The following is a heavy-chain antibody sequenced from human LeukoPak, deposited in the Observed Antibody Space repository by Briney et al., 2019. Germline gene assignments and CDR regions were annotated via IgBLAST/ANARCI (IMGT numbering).Heavy chain of an antibody. CDR1: GFTFSSYS. V-gene: IGHV3-21*01. J-gene: IGHJ3*02. Sequence: PGGSLRLSCAASGFTFSSYSMNWVRRAPGKGLEWVSSISSSSSYIYYADSVKGRFTISRDNAKNSLYLQMSSLRAEDTAVYYCARDRGYYDILTGYHTNAFDIWGQGTMVTVSS. D-gene: IGHD3-9*01. CDR2: ISSSSSYI. CDR3: ARDRGYYDILTGYHTNAFDI.